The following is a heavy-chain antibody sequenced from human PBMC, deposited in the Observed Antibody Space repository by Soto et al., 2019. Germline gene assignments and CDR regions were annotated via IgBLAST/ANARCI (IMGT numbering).Heavy chain of an antibody. CDR1: GGSISSSSYY. V-gene: IGHV4-39*01. Sequence: QLQLQESGPGLVKPSETLSLTCTVSGGSISSSSYYWGWIRQPPGKGLEWIGSIYYSGSTYYNPSLKSRVTISVDTSKNQFSLKLSSVTAADTAVYYFARVVLWFGELVSYMDVWGKGTTVTVSS. J-gene: IGHJ6*03. D-gene: IGHD3-10*01. CDR3: ARVVLWFGELVSYMDV. CDR2: IYYSGST.